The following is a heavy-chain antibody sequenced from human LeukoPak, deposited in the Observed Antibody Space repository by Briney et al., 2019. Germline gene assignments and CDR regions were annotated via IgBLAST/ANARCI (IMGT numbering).Heavy chain of an antibody. CDR1: GDSVSSNSAA. J-gene: IGHJ3*02. V-gene: IGHV6-1*01. CDR3: AREVAGTYAFDI. CDR2: TYYRSKWYN. Sequence: SQTLSLTCAISGDSVSSNSAAWNWIRRSPSRGLEWLGRTYYRSKWYNDYAVSVKSRVTINPDTSKNQFSLQLSSVTPEDTAVYYCAREVAGTYAFDIWGQGTMVTVSS. D-gene: IGHD1-14*01.